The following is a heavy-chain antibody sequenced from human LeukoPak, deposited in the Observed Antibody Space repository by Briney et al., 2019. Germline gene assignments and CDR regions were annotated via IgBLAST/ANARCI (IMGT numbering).Heavy chain of an antibody. CDR2: ISYDGSNQ. J-gene: IGHJ2*01. CDR1: GFTFSNYG. Sequence: GGSLRLSCAASGFTFSNYGMHWVRQAPGKGLEWVALISYDGSNQYYTDSVKGRFTISRDNSKNTLYLQMNSLRAEDTAVYYCAKDRSGLNWYFDLWGRGTLVTVSS. D-gene: IGHD6-19*01. V-gene: IGHV3-30*18. CDR3: AKDRSGLNWYFDL.